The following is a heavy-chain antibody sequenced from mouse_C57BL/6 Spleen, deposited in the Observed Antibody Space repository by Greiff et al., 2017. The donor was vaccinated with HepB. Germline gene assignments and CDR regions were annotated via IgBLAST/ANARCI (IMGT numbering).Heavy chain of an antibody. J-gene: IGHJ2*01. CDR2: TNPTNGRT. V-gene: IGHV1S81*02. CDR3: ARSKKIVATYFDY. CDR1: GYTFTSYW. Sequence: VQLQQSGAELVKAGASVKMSCKASGYTFTSYWMHWVKQRLGQGLEWFAETNPTNGRTYYNEKFKSKATLTVDKSSSTAYMLLSGPTFEDSAVYDCARSKKIVATYFDYWGQGTTLTFSS. D-gene: IGHD1-1*01.